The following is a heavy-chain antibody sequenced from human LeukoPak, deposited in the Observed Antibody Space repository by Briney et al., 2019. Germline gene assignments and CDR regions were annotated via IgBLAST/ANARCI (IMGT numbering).Heavy chain of an antibody. CDR2: INHSGST. Sequence: SETLSLTCAVHGGSFSGYYWSWIRQPPGKGLEWIGEINHSGSTNYNPSLKSRVTISVDTSKNQFSLKLSSVTAADTAVYYCAIRDGYNFVYDYWGQGTLVTVSS. CDR3: AIRDGYNFVYDY. D-gene: IGHD5-24*01. V-gene: IGHV4-34*01. J-gene: IGHJ4*02. CDR1: GGSFSGYY.